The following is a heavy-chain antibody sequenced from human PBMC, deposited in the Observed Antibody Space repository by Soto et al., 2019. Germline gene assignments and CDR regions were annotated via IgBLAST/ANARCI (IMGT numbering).Heavy chain of an antibody. V-gene: IGHV4-34*01. Sequence: SETLSLTCAVYGGSFSGYYWSWIRQPPGKGLEWIGEINHSGSTNYNPSLKSRVTISVDTSKNQFSLKLSSVTAADTAVYYCARRALELPIHFDYWGQGTLVTVSS. CDR3: ARRALELPIHFDY. CDR2: INHSGST. D-gene: IGHD1-7*01. CDR1: GGSFSGYY. J-gene: IGHJ4*02.